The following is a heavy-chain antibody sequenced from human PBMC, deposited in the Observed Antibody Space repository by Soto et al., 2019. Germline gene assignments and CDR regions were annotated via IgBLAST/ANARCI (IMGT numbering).Heavy chain of an antibody. CDR3: AGRSSLASVQLFFREISNYNWFDP. V-gene: IGHV4-39*01. D-gene: IGHD1-1*01. CDR2: IHQTGST. J-gene: IGHJ5*02. CDR1: NGSISSPIYY. Sequence: PSETLSLTCTVSNGSISSPIYYWGRIRQPPGKGLEWIGSIHQTGSTYYNPSLQGRVTISVDTSKNQFSLKLSSVTAADTAMYFCAGRSSLASVQLFFREISNYNWFDPWGQGTLVTVSS.